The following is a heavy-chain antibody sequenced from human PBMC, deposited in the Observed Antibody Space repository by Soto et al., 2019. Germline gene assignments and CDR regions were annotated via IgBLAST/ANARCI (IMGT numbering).Heavy chain of an antibody. CDR1: GFTFSSYG. CDR3: AKEGYCSSTSCYTEYFQH. D-gene: IGHD2-2*02. V-gene: IGHV3-30*18. J-gene: IGHJ1*01. Sequence: LRLSCAASGFTFSSYGMHWVRQAPGKGLEWVAVISYDGSNKYYADSVKGRFTISRDNSKNTLYLQMNSLRAEDTAVYYCAKEGYCSSTSCYTEYFQHWGQGTLVTV. CDR2: ISYDGSNK.